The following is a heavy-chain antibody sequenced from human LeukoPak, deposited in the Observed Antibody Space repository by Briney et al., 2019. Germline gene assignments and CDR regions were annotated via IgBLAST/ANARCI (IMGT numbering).Heavy chain of an antibody. V-gene: IGHV3-53*01. CDR1: GFTVSSNY. D-gene: IGHD5-18*01. CDR3: ARVRSYGTFDY. J-gene: IGHJ4*02. Sequence: GGSLRLSCAASGFTVSSNYMSWVRQAPGKGLKWVSVIYSGGSTYYADSVKGRFTISRDNSKNTLYLQMNSLRAEDTAVYYCARVRSYGTFDYWGQGTLVTVSS. CDR2: IYSGGST.